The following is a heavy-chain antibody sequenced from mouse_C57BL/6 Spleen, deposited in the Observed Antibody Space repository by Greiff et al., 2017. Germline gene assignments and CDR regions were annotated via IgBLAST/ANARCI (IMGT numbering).Heavy chain of an antibody. CDR2: ISSGGDYI. CDR1: GFTFGSYA. D-gene: IGHD1-2*01. Sequence: EVMLVESGEGLVKPGGSLKLSCAASGFTFGSYAMSWVRQTPEKRLEWVAYISSGGDYIYYADTVKGRFTISRDNARNTLYLQMSSLKSEDTAMYYCTRAYYGLYFDYWGQGTTLTVSS. CDR3: TRAYYGLYFDY. J-gene: IGHJ2*01. V-gene: IGHV5-9-1*02.